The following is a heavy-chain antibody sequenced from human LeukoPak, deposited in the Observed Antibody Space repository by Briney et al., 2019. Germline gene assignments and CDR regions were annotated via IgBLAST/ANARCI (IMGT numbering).Heavy chain of an antibody. J-gene: IGHJ4*02. CDR2: INSDESNT. V-gene: IGHV3-74*01. Sequence: GGSLRPSCAASGFTFSTYWMHWVRQAPGKGLVWVSRINSDESNTNYADSVKGRFTISRDNAKNTLYLQMNSLRAEDTAVYYCARDPITYYYGSGSSDYWGQGTLVTVSS. CDR1: GFTFSTYW. D-gene: IGHD3-10*01. CDR3: ARDPITYYYGSGSSDY.